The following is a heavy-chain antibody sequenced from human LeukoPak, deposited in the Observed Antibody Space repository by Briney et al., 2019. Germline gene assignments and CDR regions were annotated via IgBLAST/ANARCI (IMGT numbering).Heavy chain of an antibody. CDR3: AIHXWVXXXVAGPFDY. Sequence: PGGSLRLSCAASGFTFSSYAMSWVRQAPGKGLEWVSAISGSGGSTYYADSVKGRFTISRDNSKNTLYLQMNSLRAEDTAVYYCAIHXWVXXXVAGPFDYWGQGTLVTV. V-gene: IGHV3-23*01. J-gene: IGHJ4*02. CDR1: GFTFSSYA. D-gene: IGHD6-19*01. CDR2: ISGSGGST.